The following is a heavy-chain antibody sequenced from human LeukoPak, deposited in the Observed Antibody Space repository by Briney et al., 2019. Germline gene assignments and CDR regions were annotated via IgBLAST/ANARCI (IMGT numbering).Heavy chain of an antibody. V-gene: IGHV3-48*03. D-gene: IGHD3-3*01. CDR2: LSSSGSAF. J-gene: IGHJ4*02. Sequence: GGSLRLSCEDSGFTFRSSEMNWVRQAPGKGLEWIAYLSSSGSAFSYADSVKGRFTIARDNAKNSVYLEMNSLRADDTAVYYCARSARLMKGVVEVTALDDWGQGTLVTVSS. CDR1: GFTFRSSE. CDR3: ARSARLMKGVVEVTALDD.